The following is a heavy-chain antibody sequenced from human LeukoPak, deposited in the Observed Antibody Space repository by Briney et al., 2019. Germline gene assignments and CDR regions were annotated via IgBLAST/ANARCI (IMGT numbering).Heavy chain of an antibody. CDR1: GFTFSSYA. D-gene: IGHD2-21*01. J-gene: IGHJ3*02. CDR3: ARDVRSYSAFDI. Sequence: TGGSLRLSCAASGFTFSSYAMHWVRQAPGKGLEWVAVISYDGSNKYYADSVKGRFTISRDNSKNTLYLQMNSLRAEDTAVYYCARDVRSYSAFDIWGQGTMVTVSS. CDR2: ISYDGSNK. V-gene: IGHV3-30*04.